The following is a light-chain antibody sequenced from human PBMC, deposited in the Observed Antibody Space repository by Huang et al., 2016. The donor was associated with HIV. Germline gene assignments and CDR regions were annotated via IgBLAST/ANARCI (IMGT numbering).Light chain of an antibody. CDR2: AAS. V-gene: IGKV1-27*01. J-gene: IGKJ1*01. Sequence: DIQMTQSPSSLSASIGDRITISCRASQDIDAYLAWYQHKPGKVPNILIYAASTIQSGVPSRFSGSGSGTNFTLTIGSLQPEDVGSYYCQKYNDVPRTFGHGTKVEIK. CDR1: QDIDAY. CDR3: QKYNDVPRT.